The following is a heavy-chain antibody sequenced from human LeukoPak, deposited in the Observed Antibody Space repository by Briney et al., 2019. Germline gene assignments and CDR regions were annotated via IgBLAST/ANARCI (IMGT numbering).Heavy chain of an antibody. V-gene: IGHV4-61*01. D-gene: IGHD3-3*01. CDR1: GGSISSGSYY. J-gene: IGHJ1*01. CDR2: IYYSGST. CDR3: ASLTKQIFDLLYFQH. Sequence: SETLSLTCTVSGGSISSGSYYWSWIRQPPGKGLEWIGYIYYSGSTNYNPSLKSRVTISVDTSKNQFSLNLSSVTAADTAVYYCASLTKQIFDLLYFQHWGQGTLVTVSS.